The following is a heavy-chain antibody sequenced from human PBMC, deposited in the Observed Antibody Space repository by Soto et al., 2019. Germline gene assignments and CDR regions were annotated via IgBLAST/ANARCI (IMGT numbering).Heavy chain of an antibody. V-gene: IGHV1-69*02. D-gene: IGHD2-2*01. J-gene: IGHJ5*02. CDR2: IIPILGIA. CDR1: GGTFSSYT. Sequence: ASVKVSCKASGGTFSSYTISWVRQAPGQGLEWMGRIIPILGIANYAQKFQGRVTITADKSTSTAYMELSSLRSEDTAVYYCASGSAASKYNWFDPWGQGTLVTVSS. CDR3: ASGSAASKYNWFDP.